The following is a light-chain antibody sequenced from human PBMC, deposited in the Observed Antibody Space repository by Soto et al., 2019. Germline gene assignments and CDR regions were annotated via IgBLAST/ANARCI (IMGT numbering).Light chain of an antibody. J-gene: IGLJ3*02. V-gene: IGLV1-44*01. CDR3: AAWDDSLNGWV. Sequence: QSVLTQPPSASGTPGQRVTISCSGSSSNIGSNTVNWYQQLPGTAPKLLIYTNNQRPSGVPDRFSGSKSSTSASLAISGLQSQDEADYYCAAWDDSLNGWVFGGGTKLTGL. CDR2: TNN. CDR1: SSNIGSNT.